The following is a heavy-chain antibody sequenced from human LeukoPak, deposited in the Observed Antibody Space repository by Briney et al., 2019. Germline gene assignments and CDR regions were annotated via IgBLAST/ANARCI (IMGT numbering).Heavy chain of an antibody. J-gene: IGHJ3*02. CDR1: GFTFSSYG. V-gene: IGHV3-33*01. Sequence: PGRSLRLSCAASGFTFSSYGMHWVRQAPGKGLEWVAVIWYDGSNKYYADSVKGRFTISRVNSKNTLYLQMNSLRAEDTAVYYCARAPPEYYDFWSGADAFDIWGQGTMVTVSS. CDR2: IWYDGSNK. D-gene: IGHD3-3*01. CDR3: ARAPPEYYDFWSGADAFDI.